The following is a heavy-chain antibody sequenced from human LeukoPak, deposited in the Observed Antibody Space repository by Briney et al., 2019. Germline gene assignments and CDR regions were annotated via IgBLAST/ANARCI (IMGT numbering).Heavy chain of an antibody. V-gene: IGHV3-49*03. J-gene: IGHJ4*02. Sequence: GGSLRLSCTASGFTFGDYAMSWFRQAPGKGLEWVGFIRSKAYGGTTEYAASVKGRFTISRDDSKSIAYLQMNSLKTEDTAVYYCTRDGILWFGEFHYWGQGTLVTVSS. CDR3: TRDGILWFGEFHY. CDR2: IRSKAYGGTT. CDR1: GFTFGDYA. D-gene: IGHD3-10*01.